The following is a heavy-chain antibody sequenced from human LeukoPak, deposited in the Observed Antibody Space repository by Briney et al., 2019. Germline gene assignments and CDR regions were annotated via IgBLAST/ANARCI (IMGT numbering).Heavy chain of an antibody. J-gene: IGHJ3*02. CDR2: IIPIFGTA. V-gene: IGHV1-69*05. Sequence: SVKVSCKASGGTFSSYAISWVRQAPGQGLEWMGRIIPIFGTANYAQKFQGRVTITTDESTSTAYMELSSLRSEDMAVYYCARADTAMPNDAFDIWGQGTMVTVSS. CDR1: GGTFSSYA. CDR3: ARADTAMPNDAFDI. D-gene: IGHD5-18*01.